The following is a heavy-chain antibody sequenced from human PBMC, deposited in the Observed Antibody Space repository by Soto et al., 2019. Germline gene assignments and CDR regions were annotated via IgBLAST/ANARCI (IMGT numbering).Heavy chain of an antibody. Sequence: SGPTLANPTQTLTLTCTFSGFSLSTSGVGVGWIRHPPGKALEWLALVNLGDDKRYRPALNGRLTITKDTSKNQVVLTMTNKEHVDTATYVCAHNSEVVVAEYFQHWSQGTLVTVSS. CDR1: GFSLSTSGVG. CDR3: AHNSEVVVAEYFQH. D-gene: IGHD2-15*01. J-gene: IGHJ1*01. CDR2: VNLGDDK. V-gene: IGHV2-5*02.